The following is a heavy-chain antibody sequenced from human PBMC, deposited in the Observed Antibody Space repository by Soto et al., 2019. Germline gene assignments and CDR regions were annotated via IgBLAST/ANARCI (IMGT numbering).Heavy chain of an antibody. CDR1: GFTFSSYH. D-gene: IGHD2-21*01. CDR3: ARDGGDGYNSGDY. CDR2: ISPSSDTI. J-gene: IGHJ4*02. Sequence: EVRLVESGGGLVQRGGSLRLSCEASGFTFSSYHMNWVRQAPGKGLEWVSYISPSSDTIYYADSVKGRFTISRDNVRNSLFMHIFSLSDEDTDVYYCARDGGDGYNSGDYWGQGTLVTVSS. V-gene: IGHV3-48*02.